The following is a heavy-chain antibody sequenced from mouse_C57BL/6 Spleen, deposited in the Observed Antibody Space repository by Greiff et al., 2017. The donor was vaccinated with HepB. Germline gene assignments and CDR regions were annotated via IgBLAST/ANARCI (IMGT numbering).Heavy chain of an antibody. D-gene: IGHD2-4*01. CDR2: ISNGGGST. J-gene: IGHJ4*01. CDR1: GFTFSDYY. Sequence: DVKLVESGGGLVQPGGSLKLSCAASGFTFSDYYMYWVRQTPEKRLEWVAYISNGGGSTYYPDTVKGRFTISRDNAKNTLYLQMSRLKSEDPAMYYCARKPYDYEDAMDYWGQGTSVTVSS. V-gene: IGHV5-12*01. CDR3: ARKPYDYEDAMDY.